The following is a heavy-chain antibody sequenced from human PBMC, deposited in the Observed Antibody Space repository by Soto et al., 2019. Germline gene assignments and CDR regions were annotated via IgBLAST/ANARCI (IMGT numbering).Heavy chain of an antibody. CDR2: ISYDGTNK. J-gene: IGHJ6*02. CDR3: AKAAGDYGGNAYYYDGMDV. Sequence: QVQLVESGGGVVQPGRSLRLSCAASGFTFSSYGMHWVRQAPGKGLEWVAVISYDGTNKYYAGSVKGRFTISRDNSKNTLYLQMNSLRAEDTAVYYCAKAAGDYGGNAYYYDGMDVWGQGTTVTVSS. V-gene: IGHV3-30*18. CDR1: GFTFSSYG. D-gene: IGHD4-17*01.